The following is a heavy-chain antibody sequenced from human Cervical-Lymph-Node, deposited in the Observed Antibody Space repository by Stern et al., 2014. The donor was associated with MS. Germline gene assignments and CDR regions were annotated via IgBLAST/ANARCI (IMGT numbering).Heavy chain of an antibody. CDR2: ISYDGRNK. CDR1: GFTFSSYG. CDR3: AKARYSYGERDYYYGMDV. V-gene: IGHV3-30*18. Sequence: QVQLVESGGGVVQPGRSLRLSCAASGFTFSSYGMHWVRQAPGKGLEWVAVISYDGRNKSYADSVKGRFTISRDNSKNTLYLQMNSLRAEDTAVYYCAKARYSYGERDYYYGMDVWGQGTTVTVSS. J-gene: IGHJ6*02. D-gene: IGHD5-18*01.